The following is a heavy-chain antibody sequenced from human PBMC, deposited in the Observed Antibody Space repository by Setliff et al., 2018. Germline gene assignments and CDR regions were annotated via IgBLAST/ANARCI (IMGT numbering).Heavy chain of an antibody. V-gene: IGHV4-30-4*08. CDR1: GGSISSGDYY. J-gene: IGHJ4*02. CDR2: IYYSGST. CDR3: ARSFSRREKFLLDY. Sequence: TLSLTCTVSGGSISSGDYYWSWIRQPPGKGLEWIGYIYYSGSTYYNPSLKSRVTISVDTSKNQFSLKLSSVTAADTAVYYCARSFSRREKFLLDYWGQGALVTVSS.